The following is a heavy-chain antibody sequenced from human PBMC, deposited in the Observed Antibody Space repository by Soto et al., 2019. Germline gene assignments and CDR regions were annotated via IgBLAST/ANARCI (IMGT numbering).Heavy chain of an antibody. D-gene: IGHD3-3*01. Sequence: GGSLRLSCAASGFTFSSYWMSWVRQAPGKGLEWVANIKQDGSEKYYVDSVKGRFTISRDNAKNSLYLQMNSLRAEDTAVYYCARDKPYDFWKGGWFDPWGQGTLVTVSS. CDR1: GFTFSSYW. V-gene: IGHV3-7*01. CDR3: ARDKPYDFWKGGWFDP. J-gene: IGHJ5*02. CDR2: IKQDGSEK.